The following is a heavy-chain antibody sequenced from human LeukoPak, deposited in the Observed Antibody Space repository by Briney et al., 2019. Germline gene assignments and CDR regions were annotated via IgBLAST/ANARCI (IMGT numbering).Heavy chain of an antibody. Sequence: GGSLRLSCAASGFTFSSYSMNWVRQAPGKGLEWVSYISSSSTIYYADSVKGRFTISRDNAKNSLYLQMNSLRAEDTAVYYCARDGTPAYYYDSSGYLDAFDIWGQGTMVTVSS. CDR3: ARDGTPAYYYDSSGYLDAFDI. CDR2: ISSSSTI. V-gene: IGHV3-48*01. J-gene: IGHJ3*02. CDR1: GFTFSSYS. D-gene: IGHD3-22*01.